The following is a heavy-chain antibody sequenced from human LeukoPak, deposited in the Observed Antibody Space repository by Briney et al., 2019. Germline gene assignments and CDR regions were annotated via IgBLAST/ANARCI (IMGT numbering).Heavy chain of an antibody. CDR3: ATDTYYYDSSGYTAVHDC. D-gene: IGHD3-22*01. V-gene: IGHV1-24*01. CDR1: GYTLTDLS. J-gene: IGHJ4*02. Sequence: ASVKVSCKVSGYTLTDLSMHWVRQAPGKGLAVMGGFDPEDGETIYAQKFQGRVTMTEDTSTDTAYMELSSLRSEDTAVYYCATDTYYYDSSGYTAVHDCWGQGTLVTVSS. CDR2: FDPEDGET.